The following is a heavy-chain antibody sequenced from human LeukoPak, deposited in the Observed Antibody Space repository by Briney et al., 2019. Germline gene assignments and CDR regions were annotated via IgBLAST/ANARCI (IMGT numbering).Heavy chain of an antibody. CDR2: ISGSGGST. Sequence: GGSLRLSCAASGFTFSSYAMRWVRQAPGKGLEWVSAISGSGGSTYYADSVKGRFTISRDNSKNTLYLQMNSLRAEDTAVYYCAKGLGELLWSPYFDYWGQGTLVTVSS. J-gene: IGHJ4*02. D-gene: IGHD3-10*01. CDR3: AKGLGELLWSPYFDY. CDR1: GFTFSSYA. V-gene: IGHV3-23*01.